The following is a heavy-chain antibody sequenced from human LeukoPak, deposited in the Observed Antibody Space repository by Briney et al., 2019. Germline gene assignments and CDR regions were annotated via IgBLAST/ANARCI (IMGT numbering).Heavy chain of an antibody. CDR3: ARDLGGSYYGDYFDY. CDR2: ISSSSSYI. J-gene: IGHJ4*01. CDR1: GFTFSSYS. V-gene: IGHV3-21*01. Sequence: GGSLRLSCAASGFTFSSYSMNWVRQAPGKGLEWVSSISSSSSYIYYADSVKGRFTISRDNAKNSPYLQMNSLRAEDTAVYYCARDLGGSYYGDYFDYWGQGTLVTVSS. D-gene: IGHD1-26*01.